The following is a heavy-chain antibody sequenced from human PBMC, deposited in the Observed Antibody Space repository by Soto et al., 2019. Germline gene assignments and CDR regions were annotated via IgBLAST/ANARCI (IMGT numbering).Heavy chain of an antibody. CDR2: INAGNGNT. CDR1: GYTFTSYA. J-gene: IGHJ5*02. D-gene: IGHD2-15*01. Sequence: ASVKVSCKASGYTFTSYAMHWVRQAPGQRLEWMGWINAGNGNTKYSQKFQGRVTITRDTSASTAYMELSSLRSEDTAVHYCAREVADDWFDPWGQGTLVTVSS. V-gene: IGHV1-3*01. CDR3: AREVADDWFDP.